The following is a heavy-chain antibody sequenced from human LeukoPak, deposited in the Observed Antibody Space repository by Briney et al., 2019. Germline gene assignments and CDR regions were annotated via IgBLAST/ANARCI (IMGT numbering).Heavy chain of an antibody. J-gene: IGHJ4*02. D-gene: IGHD3/OR15-3a*01. CDR3: AKGASDFWTATNI. V-gene: IGHV3-23*01. CDR2: FRSNSDIT. CDR1: GFTLTTYA. Sequence: PGGSLRLSCAASGFTLTTYAMTWVRQAPGKGLEWVSSFRSNSDITYYADSVKGRFTISRDISSNTLFLQMNSLRVEDTAVYYCAKGASDFWTATNIWGQGTLVTVSS.